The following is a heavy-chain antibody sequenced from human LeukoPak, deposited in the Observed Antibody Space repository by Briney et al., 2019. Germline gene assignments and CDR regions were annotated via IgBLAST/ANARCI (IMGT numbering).Heavy chain of an antibody. D-gene: IGHD6-19*01. CDR1: GGSFSGYY. V-gene: IGHV4-34*01. J-gene: IGHJ5*02. Sequence: SETLSLTCAVYGGSFSGYYWSWLRQPPGKGLEWIGEINHSGSTNYNPSLKSRVTISVDTSKNQISLQMNSVTPEDTAVYYCARDVGMAVAGWRFDPWGQGTLVTVSS. CDR3: ARDVGMAVAGWRFDP. CDR2: INHSGST.